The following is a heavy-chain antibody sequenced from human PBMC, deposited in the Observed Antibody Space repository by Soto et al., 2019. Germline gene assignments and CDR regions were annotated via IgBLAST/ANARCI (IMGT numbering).Heavy chain of an antibody. CDR3: ARTAVAGHYFDY. CDR2: IIPIFGTA. D-gene: IGHD6-19*01. Sequence: SVKVSCKASGGTFSSYAISWVRQAPGQGLEWMGGIIPIFGTANYAQKFQGRVTITADESTSTAYMELSSLRSEDTAVYYCARTAVAGHYFDYWGQGTLVTVSS. CDR1: GGTFSSYA. V-gene: IGHV1-69*13. J-gene: IGHJ4*02.